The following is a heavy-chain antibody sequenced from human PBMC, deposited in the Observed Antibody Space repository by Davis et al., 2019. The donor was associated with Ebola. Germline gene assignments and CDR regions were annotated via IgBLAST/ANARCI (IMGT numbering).Heavy chain of an antibody. V-gene: IGHV3-74*01. CDR2: INSDGSST. CDR1: GFTFSSYW. J-gene: IGHJ3*01. Sequence: GESLKIPCAASGFTFSSYWMHWVRQAPGKGLVWVSRINSDGSSTSYADSVKGRFTISRDNAKNTLYLQMNSLRDEDTAVYYCATEPVWGQGTMVTVSS. CDR3: ATEPV. D-gene: IGHD1-14*01.